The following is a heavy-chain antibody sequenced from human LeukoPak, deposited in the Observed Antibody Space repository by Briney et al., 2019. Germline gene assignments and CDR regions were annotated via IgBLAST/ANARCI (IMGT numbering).Heavy chain of an antibody. CDR1: GGSISSGSYS. D-gene: IGHD2-21*01. V-gene: IGHV4-30-2*01. CDR2: IYPRGST. CDR3: ARHAAGVELWFEF. J-gene: IGHJ4*02. Sequence: SETLSLTCAVSGGSISSGSYSWSWIRQPPGKGLEWIGYIYPRGSTYYNPSLKSRVILSLDKSANQFSLNLSSVTAADTAVYYCARHAAGVELWFEFWGQGTQVTVSS.